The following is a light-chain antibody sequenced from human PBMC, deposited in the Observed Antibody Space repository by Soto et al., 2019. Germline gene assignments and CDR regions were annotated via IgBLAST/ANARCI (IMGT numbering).Light chain of an antibody. J-gene: IGKJ1*01. CDR3: QQYSNYWT. CDR2: KAS. CDR1: QSISSW. V-gene: IGKV1-5*03. Sequence: DIQMTQSPSTLSASVGDRVTITCRASQSISSWLAWYQQKPGKAPKLLIYKASSLKSGVSSRFSGSGSGTEFTITISSLQPDDFASYYCQQYSNYWTFGQGTKVEIK.